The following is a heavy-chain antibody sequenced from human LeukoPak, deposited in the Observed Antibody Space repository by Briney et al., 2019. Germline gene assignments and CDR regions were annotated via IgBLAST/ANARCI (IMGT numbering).Heavy chain of an antibody. Sequence: PGGSLRLSCAASGFTFGQYAMHWVRQAPGKGLEWVAIISYDGSNKYYADSVKGRFTISRDNSKNTLYLQMNSLRAEDTAVYYCARDSGYCTSTSCYAWLADYWGQGTPVTVSS. CDR1: GFTFGQYA. CDR2: ISYDGSNK. D-gene: IGHD2-2*01. V-gene: IGHV3-30*04. J-gene: IGHJ4*02. CDR3: ARDSGYCTSTSCYAWLADY.